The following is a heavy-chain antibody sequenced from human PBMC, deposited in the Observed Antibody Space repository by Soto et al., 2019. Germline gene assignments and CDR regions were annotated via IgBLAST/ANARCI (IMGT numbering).Heavy chain of an antibody. CDR1: GDSVNNYY. D-gene: IGHD6-19*01. V-gene: IGHV4-59*02. J-gene: IGHJ4*02. CDR2: VYHSGNT. CDR3: ARDLMGNVAGYDY. Sequence: PSETLSITCTVSGDSVNNYYWSWIRQPPGKGLEWIGYVYHSGNTNYNPSLKSRVTISVDTSKNQFSLKLSSVTAADTAVYYCARDLMGNVAGYDYWGQGTLVTVSS.